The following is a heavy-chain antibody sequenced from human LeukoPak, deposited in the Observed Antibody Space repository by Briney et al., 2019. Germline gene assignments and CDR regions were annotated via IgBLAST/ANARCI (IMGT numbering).Heavy chain of an antibody. D-gene: IGHD5-18*01. CDR3: ARLPSGYSYGSFDY. Sequence: SQTLSLSRTVSVGSICGGGYYCSWIRQHPGKGLGWIVYIYYSGSTYYNPSLKSRVTISVDTSKNQFSLKLSSVTAADTAVYYCARLPSGYSYGSFDYWGQGTLVTVSS. V-gene: IGHV4-31*03. J-gene: IGHJ4*02. CDR1: VGSICGGGYY. CDR2: IYYSGST.